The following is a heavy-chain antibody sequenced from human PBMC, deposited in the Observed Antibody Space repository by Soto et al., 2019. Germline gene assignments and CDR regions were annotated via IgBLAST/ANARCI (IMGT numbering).Heavy chain of an antibody. CDR1: GFTFSSYE. V-gene: IGHV3-48*03. CDR2: ISSSGSTI. CDR3: ARADGGYCSSTSCRRGYFDY. D-gene: IGHD2-2*01. J-gene: IGHJ4*02. Sequence: GGSLRLSCAASGFTFSSYEMNWFRQAPGKGLEWVSYISSSGSTIYYADSVKGRFTISRDNAKNSLYLQMNSLRAEDTAVYYCARADGGYCSSTSCRRGYFDYWGQGTLVTVSS.